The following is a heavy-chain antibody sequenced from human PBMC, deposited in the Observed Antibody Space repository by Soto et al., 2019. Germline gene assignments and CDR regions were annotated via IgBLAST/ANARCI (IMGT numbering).Heavy chain of an antibody. D-gene: IGHD5-18*01. Sequence: GNSLKISCKGSGYSFTSSWISWVRQMPGKGLEWMGRIDPSDSYTNYSPSFQGHVTISADKSISTAYLQWSSLKASDTAMYYCARSWLGSTAMVSYGMYAWAQRNTVTVYS. V-gene: IGHV5-10-1*01. J-gene: IGHJ6*02. CDR1: GYSFTSSW. CDR3: ARSWLGSTAMVSYGMYA. CDR2: IDPSDSYT.